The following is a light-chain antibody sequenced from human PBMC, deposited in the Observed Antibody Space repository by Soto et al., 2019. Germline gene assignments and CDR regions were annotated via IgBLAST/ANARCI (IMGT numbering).Light chain of an antibody. Sequence: QSVLTQPPSASGTPGQRVTISCSGSSSNIGRNTVNWYQQVPGTAPKLLIYSNNQRPSGVPDRFSGSKSGTSASLAISGLQSEDEADYYCAAWDDSLNGVVFGGGTKVTVL. CDR2: SNN. V-gene: IGLV1-44*01. CDR3: AAWDDSLNGVV. CDR1: SSNIGRNT. J-gene: IGLJ2*01.